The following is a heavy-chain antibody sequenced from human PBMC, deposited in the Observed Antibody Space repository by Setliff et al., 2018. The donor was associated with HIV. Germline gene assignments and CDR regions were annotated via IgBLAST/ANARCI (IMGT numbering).Heavy chain of an antibody. Sequence: PGGSLRLSCAASGFTFSNYGMHWVRQAPGKGLEWVAVIWSDGSKYYADSVKGRFTISRDNSKNTLFLQMNSLRPEDTAVYHCARGTYGSGSPIGVWGKGTTVTV. V-gene: IGHV3-33*08. D-gene: IGHD3-10*01. CDR2: IWSDGSK. CDR1: GFTFSNYG. CDR3: ARGTYGSGSPIGV. J-gene: IGHJ6*03.